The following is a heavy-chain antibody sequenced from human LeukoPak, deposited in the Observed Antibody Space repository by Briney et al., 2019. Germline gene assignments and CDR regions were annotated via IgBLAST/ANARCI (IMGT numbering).Heavy chain of an antibody. CDR3: ASHYDXWSXPFDY. D-gene: IGHD3-3*01. CDR2: XYYSGST. V-gene: IGHV4-30-4*01. Sequence: SQTLSLTCTVSGGSISSGDYYWSWIRQPPGKGLEWIGYXYYSGSTYYNPSLKSRVTISVDTSKNQFSLKLSSVTAADTAVYYCASHYDXWSXPFDYWGQGTLVTVSS. J-gene: IGHJ4*02. CDR1: GGSISSGDYY.